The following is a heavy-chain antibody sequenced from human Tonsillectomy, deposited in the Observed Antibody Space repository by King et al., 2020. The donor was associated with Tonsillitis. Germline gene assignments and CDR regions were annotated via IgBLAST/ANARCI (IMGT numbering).Heavy chain of an antibody. D-gene: IGHD2-21*01. V-gene: IGHV1-2*02. CDR3: ARDYSLKYATDWIDH. CDR2: INPNSGGT. CDR1: GYSFTDYY. Sequence: QLVQSGAEVKKPGASVKVSCKASGYSFTDYYIHWVRQAPGQGLEWMGWINPNSGGTNYAQKFQGRVTMTRDTSISTAYMELTRLRSDDTAVYYCARDYSLKYATDWIDHWGQGTLVTVSS. J-gene: IGHJ5*02.